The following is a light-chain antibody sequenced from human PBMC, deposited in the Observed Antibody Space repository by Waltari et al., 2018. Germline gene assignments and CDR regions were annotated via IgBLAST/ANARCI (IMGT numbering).Light chain of an antibody. Sequence: QSALTQPASVSGSPGKSITISCTGTRRDVGNYDWVSWYQQHPGKAPKVVIFDVSYRPSGVSNRFSGSKSGNTASLAISGLQAEDEADYYCTSYTSSHSLVFGTGTKVTVL. J-gene: IGLJ1*01. V-gene: IGLV2-14*03. CDR3: TSYTSSHSLV. CDR2: DVS. CDR1: RRDVGNYDW.